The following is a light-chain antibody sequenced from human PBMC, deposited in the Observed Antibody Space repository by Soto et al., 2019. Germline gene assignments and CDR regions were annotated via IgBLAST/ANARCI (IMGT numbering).Light chain of an antibody. V-gene: IGLV4-69*01. CDR2: LNSDDSH. CDR3: QTWGTGIQV. J-gene: IGLJ2*01. Sequence: QLVLTQSPSASASLGASVKLTCTLSSGHSNYAIAWHQQRPEKGPRYLMKLNSDDSHSKGDGIPDRFSGSISGAERYLTISSLQSEDEADYYCQTWGTGIQVFGGGTKLTVL. CDR1: SGHSNYA.